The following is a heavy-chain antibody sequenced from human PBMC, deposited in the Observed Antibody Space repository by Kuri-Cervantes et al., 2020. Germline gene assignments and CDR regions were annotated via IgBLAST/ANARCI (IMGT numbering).Heavy chain of an antibody. D-gene: IGHD4-23*01. V-gene: IGHV4-34*01. J-gene: IGHJ4*02. CDR3: ARDDTVGSFDL. Sequence: SETLSLTCAVYGGSLGDYYWNWTRQPPGKGLEWIGEISLSGSTKYNPSLKSRVTISTDTSKNQFSLKLSSVTAADTAVYYCARDDTVGSFDLWDQGTLVTVSS. CDR1: GGSLGDYY. CDR2: ISLSGST.